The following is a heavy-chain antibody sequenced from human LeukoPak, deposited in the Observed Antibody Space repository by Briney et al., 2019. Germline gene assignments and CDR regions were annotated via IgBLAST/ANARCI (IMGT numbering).Heavy chain of an antibody. J-gene: IGHJ4*02. D-gene: IGHD5-18*01. V-gene: IGHV4-59*01. CDR2: IYYSGST. Sequence: SETLSLTCTVSGGSISSYYWSWIPQPPGKGLEWIGYIYYSGSTNYNPSLKSRVAISVDTSKSQFSLKLSSVTAADTAVYYCARILRNTAMVEYYFDYWGQGTLVAVSS. CDR1: GGSISSYY. CDR3: ARILRNTAMVEYYFDY.